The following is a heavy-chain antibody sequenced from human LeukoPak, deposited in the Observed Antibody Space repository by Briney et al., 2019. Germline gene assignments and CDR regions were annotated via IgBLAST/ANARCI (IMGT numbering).Heavy chain of an antibody. D-gene: IGHD1-1*01. J-gene: IGHJ4*02. CDR1: GITSTNFA. CDR3: AADLSDPRRGASYLDS. CDR2: IIVGTGAT. Sequence: SVIVSCKASGITSTNFAVQWVRQARGQRLEWIGWIIVGTGATKCAQDFQHRVIITRDMSTRTLYMELTSLRSEDTAVYYCAADLSDPRRGASYLDSWGQGTLVTVSS. V-gene: IGHV1-58*01.